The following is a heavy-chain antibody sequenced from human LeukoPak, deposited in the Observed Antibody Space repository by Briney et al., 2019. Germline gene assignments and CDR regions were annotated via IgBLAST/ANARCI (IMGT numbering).Heavy chain of an antibody. D-gene: IGHD1-7*01. J-gene: IGHJ4*02. V-gene: IGHV1-24*01. CDR2: FDPEDGET. CDR1: GYTLTELS. Sequence: ASVKVSCKVSGYTLTELSMHWVRQAPGKGLEWMGGFDPEDGETIYAQKFQGRVTMTEDTSTDTAYMELSSLRSEDTAVYYCATEGSITGTFRLFDYWGQGTLVTVFS. CDR3: ATEGSITGTFRLFDY.